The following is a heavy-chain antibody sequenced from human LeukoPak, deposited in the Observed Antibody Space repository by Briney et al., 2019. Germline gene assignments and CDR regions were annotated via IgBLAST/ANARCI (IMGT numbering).Heavy chain of an antibody. CDR3: ARGPGTWYYY. CDR1: GLTFSNYD. D-gene: IGHD6-13*01. V-gene: IGHV4-34*01. J-gene: IGHJ4*02. Sequence: GSLRLSCAASGLTFSNYDMNWVRQPPGKGLEWIGEINHSGSTNYNPSLKSRVTISIDTSKNQFSLKLSSVTAADTALYYCARGPGTWYYYWGQGTLVTVSS. CDR2: INHSGST.